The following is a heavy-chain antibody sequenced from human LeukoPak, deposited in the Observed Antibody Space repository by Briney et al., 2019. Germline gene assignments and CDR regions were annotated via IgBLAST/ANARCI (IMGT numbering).Heavy chain of an antibody. V-gene: IGHV4-39*07. D-gene: IGHD3-9*01. Sequence: SETLSLTCPVSGGSINSSSYYWGWLRQPPGKGLEWIGSIYYSGSTYYNPSLKSRVTISVDTSKNQFSLKLSSVTAADTAVYYCARAPIDYDILTGTDYWGQGTLVSVSS. J-gene: IGHJ4*02. CDR1: GGSINSSSYY. CDR3: ARAPIDYDILTGTDY. CDR2: IYYSGST.